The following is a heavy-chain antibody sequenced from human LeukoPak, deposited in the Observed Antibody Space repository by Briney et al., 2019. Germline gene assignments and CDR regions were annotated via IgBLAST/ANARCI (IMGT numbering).Heavy chain of an antibody. CDR3: AKASPQFDVLRFLEWSDAFDI. Sequence: GGSLRLSCAASGFTFSSYSMNWVRQAPGKGLEWVSYISSSSSTIYYADSVKGRFTISRDNAKNSLYLQMNSLRAEDTAVYYCAKASPQFDVLRFLEWSDAFDIWGQGTMVTVSS. D-gene: IGHD3-3*01. J-gene: IGHJ3*02. CDR1: GFTFSSYS. CDR2: ISSSSSTI. V-gene: IGHV3-48*01.